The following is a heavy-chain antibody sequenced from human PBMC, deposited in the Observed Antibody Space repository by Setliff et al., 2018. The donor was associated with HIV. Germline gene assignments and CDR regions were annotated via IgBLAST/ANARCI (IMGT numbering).Heavy chain of an antibody. CDR1: GGSISSGSYY. D-gene: IGHD6-19*01. CDR3: ARGEQWPYYFHY. Sequence: SETLSLTCTVSGGSISSGSYYWSWIRQPAGKGLEWIGRIYTSGSTNYNPSLKSRVTISVDTSKNQFSLKLSSVTAADTAVYYCARGEQWPYYFHYWGQGTLVTVS. CDR2: IYTSGST. V-gene: IGHV4-61*02. J-gene: IGHJ4*02.